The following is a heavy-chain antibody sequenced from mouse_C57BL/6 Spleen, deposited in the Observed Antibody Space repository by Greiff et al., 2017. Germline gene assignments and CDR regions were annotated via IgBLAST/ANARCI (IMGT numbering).Heavy chain of an antibody. V-gene: IGHV1-82*01. CDR2: IYPGDGDT. Sequence: QVQLQQSGPELVKPGASVKISCKASGYAFSSSWMNWVKQRPGKGLEWIGRIYPGDGDTNHNGKFKGKATLNADKSSSTAYMQLSSLTSEDSAVYFCASITTVVATVDYWGQGTTLTVSS. D-gene: IGHD1-1*01. J-gene: IGHJ2*01. CDR3: ASITTVVATVDY. CDR1: GYAFSSSW.